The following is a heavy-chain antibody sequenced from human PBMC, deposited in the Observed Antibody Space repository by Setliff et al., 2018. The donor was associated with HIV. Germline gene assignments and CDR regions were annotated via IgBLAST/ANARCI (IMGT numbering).Heavy chain of an antibody. CDR2: ISAYNGNT. V-gene: IGHV1-18*01. J-gene: IGHJ4*02. CDR3: ASSSPTTYYYGSGSPPLDY. Sequence: ASVKVSCKASGYTFTSYGISWVRQAPGQGLEWMGWISAYNGNTNYAQKLQGRVTMTTDTSTNTAYMELRSLRSDDTAVYYCASSSPTTYYYGSGSPPLDYWGQGTLVTVSS. D-gene: IGHD3-10*01. CDR1: GYTFTSYG.